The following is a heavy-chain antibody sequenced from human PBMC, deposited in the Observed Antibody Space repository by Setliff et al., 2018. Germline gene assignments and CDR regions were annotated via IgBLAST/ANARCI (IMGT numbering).Heavy chain of an antibody. V-gene: IGHV4-38-2*01. Sequence: SETLSLTCAVSGFSISSGYYWGWIRQPPGKGLEWIVNIHHSGKAYYNPSLKSRVTMSVDTSTNHVSLKLSSVTAADTAVYYCARAHTWSLPNDNSGYPGWFDPWGQGTLVTVSS. CDR1: GFSISSGYY. CDR2: IHHSGKA. J-gene: IGHJ5*02. CDR3: ARAHTWSLPNDNSGYPGWFDP. D-gene: IGHD3-22*01.